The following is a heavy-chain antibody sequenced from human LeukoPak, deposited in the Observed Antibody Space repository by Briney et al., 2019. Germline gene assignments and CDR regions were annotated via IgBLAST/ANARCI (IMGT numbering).Heavy chain of an antibody. Sequence: ASVKVSCKASGGTFSSYAISWVRQAPGQGLEWMGGISPIFGTANYAQKFQGRVTITADESTSTAYMELSSLRSEDTAVYYCARGDSSGYYYVKAFDIWGQGTMVTVSS. CDR3: ARGDSSGYYYVKAFDI. V-gene: IGHV1-69*13. CDR1: GGTFSSYA. CDR2: ISPIFGTA. J-gene: IGHJ3*02. D-gene: IGHD3-22*01.